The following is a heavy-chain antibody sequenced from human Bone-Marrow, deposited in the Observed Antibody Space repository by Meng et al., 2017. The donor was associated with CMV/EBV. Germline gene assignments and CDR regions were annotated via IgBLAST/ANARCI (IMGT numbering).Heavy chain of an antibody. J-gene: IGHJ3*01. CDR2: VKHDGSKT. CDR1: GFIFSNYW. V-gene: IGHV3-7*01. CDR3: VRDEDCSRDCRGDAFEV. D-gene: IGHD2-21*01. Sequence: GESLKISCAAFGFIFSNYWMSWVRQAPGKGLEWVANVKHDGSKTYHVDSVKGRFSISRDNAKKSIYLQMNSLRAEDTAVYYCVRDEDCSRDCRGDAFEVWGQGTVVTVSS.